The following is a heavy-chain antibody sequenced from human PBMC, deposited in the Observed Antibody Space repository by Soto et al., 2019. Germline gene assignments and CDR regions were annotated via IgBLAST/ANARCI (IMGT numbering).Heavy chain of an antibody. V-gene: IGHV1-69*01. D-gene: IGHD3-10*01. J-gene: IGHJ5*02. CDR1: GGTFSSYA. CDR3: ARGITIVRGNPGGFDR. CDR2: IIPIFGTA. Sequence: QVQLVQSGAEVKKPGSSVKVSCKASGGTFSSYAISWVRQAPGQGLEWMGGIIPIFGTANYAQKFQGRVTITAEESPSTAYMELRSLRSEATAGYYCARGITIVRGNPGGFDRWGQGTLVTVSS.